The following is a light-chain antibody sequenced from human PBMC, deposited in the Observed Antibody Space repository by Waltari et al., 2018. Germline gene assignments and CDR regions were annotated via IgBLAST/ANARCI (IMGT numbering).Light chain of an antibody. Sequence: DIQMTQSPSTLSASVGDRCTITCRASQSISSWLAWYPQKPGKAPKLLIYKASSLESGVPSRFSGSGSGTEFTLTITSLQPDDFATYYCQQYDSYSATFGQGTKVEI. CDR3: QQYDSYSAT. CDR2: KAS. V-gene: IGKV1-5*03. J-gene: IGKJ1*01. CDR1: QSISSW.